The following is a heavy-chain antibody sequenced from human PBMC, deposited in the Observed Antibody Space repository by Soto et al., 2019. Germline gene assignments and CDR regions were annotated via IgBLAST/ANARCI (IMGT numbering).Heavy chain of an antibody. CDR2: ISSSSSYI. CDR3: ARGNYYYDSSGYYAS. CDR1: GFTFSSYS. J-gene: IGHJ5*02. Sequence: EVQLVESGGGLVKPGGSLRLSCAASGFTFSSYSTNWVRQAPGKGLEWVSSISSSSSYIYYADSVKGRFTISRDNAKNSLYLQMNSLRAEDTAVYYCARGNYYYDSSGYYASWGQGTLVTVSS. V-gene: IGHV3-21*01. D-gene: IGHD3-22*01.